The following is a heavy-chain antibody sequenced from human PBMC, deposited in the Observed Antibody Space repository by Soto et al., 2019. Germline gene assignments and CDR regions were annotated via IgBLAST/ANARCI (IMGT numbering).Heavy chain of an antibody. CDR2: ISSSSSTI. J-gene: IGHJ6*02. CDR1: GFTFSSYS. Sequence: GGSLRLSCAASGFTFSSYSMNWVRQAPGKGLEWVSYISSSSSTIYYADSVKGRFTISRDNAKNSLYLQMNSLRDEDTAVYYCARDEGDYGDYYYYGMDVWGQGTTVTVSS. V-gene: IGHV3-48*02. D-gene: IGHD4-17*01. CDR3: ARDEGDYGDYYYYGMDV.